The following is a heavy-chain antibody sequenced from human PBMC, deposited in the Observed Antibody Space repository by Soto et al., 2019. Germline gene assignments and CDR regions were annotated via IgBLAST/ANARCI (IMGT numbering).Heavy chain of an antibody. CDR1: GYTFSDYG. Sequence: QVHLVQSGPEVKNPGASVKVYCKASGYTFSDYGMNWVRQDTGQGLEWLGWFSSVNGHTKYAHKFQGRVTMTTETPTTTVYMGLRSVRADDTAVYYCAISTWGGSYFGMDVWGQGTTVTVSS. CDR3: AISTWGGSYFGMDV. V-gene: IGHV1-18*04. CDR2: FSSVNGHT. J-gene: IGHJ6*02. D-gene: IGHD5-12*01.